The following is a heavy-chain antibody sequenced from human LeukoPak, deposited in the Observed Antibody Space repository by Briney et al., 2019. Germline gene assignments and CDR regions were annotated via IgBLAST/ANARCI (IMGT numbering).Heavy chain of an antibody. CDR1: GGSISSSNW. Sequence: PSETLSLTCAVSGGSISSSNWWSWVRQPPGKGLEWIGEINHSGSTNYNPSLKSRVTISVDTSKNQFSLKLSSVTAADTAVYYCARRRSGRYYYDSSGSAGWFDPWGQGTLVTVSS. CDR3: ARRRSGRYYYDSSGSAGWFDP. V-gene: IGHV4-4*02. CDR2: INHSGST. J-gene: IGHJ5*02. D-gene: IGHD3-22*01.